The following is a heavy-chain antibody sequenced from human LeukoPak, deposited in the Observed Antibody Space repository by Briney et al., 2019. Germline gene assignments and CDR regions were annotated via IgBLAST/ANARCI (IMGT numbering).Heavy chain of an antibody. Sequence: GGSLRLSCVALGFTFETYWMRWVRQAPGKGLEWVANINEDGSEKHYVGSVRGRFTISRDNADNSLHLQMNSLRPEDMAVYYCARGETMDVWGKGTTVTVSS. CDR3: ARGETMDV. CDR1: GFTFETYW. CDR2: INEDGSEK. J-gene: IGHJ6*03. V-gene: IGHV3-7*01. D-gene: IGHD5-24*01.